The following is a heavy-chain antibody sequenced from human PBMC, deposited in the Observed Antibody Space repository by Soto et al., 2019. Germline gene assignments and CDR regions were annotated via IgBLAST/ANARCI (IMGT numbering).Heavy chain of an antibody. CDR3: ARICVSKPAYYYYYGMDV. J-gene: IGHJ6*02. CDR2: IYPGDSDT. CDR1: GYSFTSYW. V-gene: IGHV5-51*01. Sequence: GESLKISCKGSGYSFTSYWIGWVRQMPGKGLEWMGIIYPGDSDTRYSPSFQGQVTISADKSISTAYLQWSSLKASDTAMYYCARICVSKPAYYYYYGMDVWAQRTTVTVS. D-gene: IGHD3-10*02.